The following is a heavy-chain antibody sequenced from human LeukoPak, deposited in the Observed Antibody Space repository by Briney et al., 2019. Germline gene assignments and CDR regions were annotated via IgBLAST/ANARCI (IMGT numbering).Heavy chain of an antibody. CDR3: ARDLSSTWYSLAY. Sequence: GGSLRLSCEASGISSDDYGMSWVRQAPGKGLEWVSGINWDGGATSYADSVKARFTISRDNANNFLYLQMNSLRAEDTAFYYCARDLSSTWYSLAYWGQGTLVTVSS. D-gene: IGHD2-2*01. CDR1: GISSDDYG. J-gene: IGHJ4*02. V-gene: IGHV3-20*04. CDR2: INWDGGAT.